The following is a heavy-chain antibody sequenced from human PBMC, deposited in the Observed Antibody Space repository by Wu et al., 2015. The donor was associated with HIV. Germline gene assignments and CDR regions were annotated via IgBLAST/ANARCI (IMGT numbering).Heavy chain of an antibody. CDR3: ARGPGYYDSSGYSDY. Sequence: VQLVQSGAEVKKPGSSVKVSCKASGGSFSSFYISWVRQAPGQGLEWMGGIVPVFGTANYAQKFQGRVTITADESTSTAYMELSSLRSEDTAVYYCARGPGYYDSSGYSDYWGQGTLVTVSS. V-gene: IGHV1-69*12. CDR2: IVPVFGTA. CDR1: GGSFSSFY. D-gene: IGHD3-22*01. J-gene: IGHJ4*02.